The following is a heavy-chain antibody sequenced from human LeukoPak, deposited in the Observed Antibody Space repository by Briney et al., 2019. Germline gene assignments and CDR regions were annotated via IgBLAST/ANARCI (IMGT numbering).Heavy chain of an antibody. CDR2: ISAYNGIT. J-gene: IGHJ4*02. D-gene: IGHD3-10*01. CDR3: ARARLYGSGSYYDFDY. V-gene: IGHV1-18*01. Sequence: ASVKVSCKASGYTFTSYGISWVRQAPGQGLEWMGWISAYNGITNHAQKLQGRVTMTTDTSTSTACMELRSLRSDDTAVYYCARARLYGSGSYYDFDYWGQGTLVTVSS. CDR1: GYTFTSYG.